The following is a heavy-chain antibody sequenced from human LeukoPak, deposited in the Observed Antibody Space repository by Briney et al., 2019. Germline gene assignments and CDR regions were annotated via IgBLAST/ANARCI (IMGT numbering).Heavy chain of an antibody. CDR3: ARAPYRYYGMDV. Sequence: GWSLRLSCAASGFTFSSYDMHWVRQATGKGLEWVSAIGTAGDTYYPGSVKGRFTISRENAKNSLYLQMNSLRAEDTAVYYCARAPYRYYGMDVWGQGTTVTVSS. CDR2: IGTAGDT. J-gene: IGHJ6*02. V-gene: IGHV3-13*01. D-gene: IGHD3-16*02. CDR1: GFTFSSYD.